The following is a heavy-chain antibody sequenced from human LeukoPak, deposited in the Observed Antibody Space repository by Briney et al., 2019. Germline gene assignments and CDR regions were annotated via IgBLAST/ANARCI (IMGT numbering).Heavy chain of an antibody. D-gene: IGHD1-26*01. CDR3: VRQFLVGSTFHAFDL. V-gene: IGHV4-4*07. Sequence: SETLSLTCSVSVVSMNGYYWSWLRQSAGNRLEWIGHVDSSGNTNYNPSLESRVTMTVDTSKKQFSLKLTSVTAADMAVYFCVRQFLVGSTFHAFDLWGQGTRVTVSS. J-gene: IGHJ3*01. CDR1: VVSMNGYY. CDR2: VDSSGNT.